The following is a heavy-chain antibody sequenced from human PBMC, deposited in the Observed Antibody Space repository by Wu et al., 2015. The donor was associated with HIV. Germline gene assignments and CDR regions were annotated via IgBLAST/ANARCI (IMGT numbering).Heavy chain of an antibody. V-gene: IGHV1-2*02. CDR1: GYPFTAFY. J-gene: IGHJ4*02. CDR3: ARVTYTRDG. CDR2: INPNSGGT. D-gene: IGHD3-16*01. Sequence: QVQLVQSGAEVKKPGASVKVSCETSGYPFTAFYIHWIRQVPGQGFEWVGWINPNSGGTNYGQKFQGRVTMTRDTSISTVYMELRRLTSDDTAIYYCARVTYTRDGWGQGTLVTVSS.